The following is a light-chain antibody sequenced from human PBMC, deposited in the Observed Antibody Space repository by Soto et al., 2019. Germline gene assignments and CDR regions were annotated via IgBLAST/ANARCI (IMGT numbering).Light chain of an antibody. CDR3: SSSVGSNHLG. Sequence: QSALAQPPSASGSPGQSVTSSCTGTNSDVGTYKYVSWDQHHPCKAPKFLIYEVSKRPLGVPDRFSGSKSGNTASLTVSRLQAEDESESSCSSSVGSNHLGFGGGTKVTVL. V-gene: IGLV2-8*01. J-gene: IGLJ2*01. CDR2: EVS. CDR1: NSDVGTYKY.